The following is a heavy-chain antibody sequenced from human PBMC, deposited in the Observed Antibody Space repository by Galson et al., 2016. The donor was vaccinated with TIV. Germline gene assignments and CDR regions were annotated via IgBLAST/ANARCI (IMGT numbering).Heavy chain of an antibody. J-gene: IGHJ4*02. CDR3: AKIDSSGYNYGGRFVY. D-gene: IGHD3-22*01. CDR1: GFTFSSHA. CDR2: IGGGGGST. V-gene: IGHV3-23*01. Sequence: SLRLSCAASGFTFSSHAITWVRQAPGKGLEWISAIGGGGGSTYHTDSVKGRFTISRDNSKNTVFLQMNSLRAEDTAVYYCAKIDSSGYNYGGRFVYWGQGTLVTVSS.